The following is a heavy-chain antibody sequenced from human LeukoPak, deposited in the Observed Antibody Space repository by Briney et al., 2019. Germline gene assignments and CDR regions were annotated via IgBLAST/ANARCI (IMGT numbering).Heavy chain of an antibody. J-gene: IGHJ4*02. V-gene: IGHV3-15*07. CDR1: GFTYSNVW. CDR3: TTGIDDEGGY. CDR2: IKTNAEGGTL. D-gene: IGHD3-3*02. Sequence: PGGSLRLSCAASGFTYSNVWMNWVRQAPGEGLEWVGRIKTNAEGGTLDYTAPVKGRFTISRDDSKNTLYLQMDSLEVEDTGMYYCTTGIDDEGGYWGQGTLVTVSS.